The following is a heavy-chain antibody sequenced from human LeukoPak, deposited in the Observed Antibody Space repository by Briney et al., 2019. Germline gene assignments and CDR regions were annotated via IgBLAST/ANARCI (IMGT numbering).Heavy chain of an antibody. J-gene: IGHJ1*01. CDR1: GFTFSSYW. CDR2: IKQDGSEK. V-gene: IGHV3-7*01. D-gene: IGHD1-26*01. CDR3: ARDKIVGPSDFQH. Sequence: GGSLRLSCVASGFTFSSYWMSWVRQAPGKGLEWVANIKQDGSEKYYVDSVKGRFTISRDNAKNSLYLQMNSLRAEDTAVYYCARDKIVGPSDFQHWGQGTLVTVSS.